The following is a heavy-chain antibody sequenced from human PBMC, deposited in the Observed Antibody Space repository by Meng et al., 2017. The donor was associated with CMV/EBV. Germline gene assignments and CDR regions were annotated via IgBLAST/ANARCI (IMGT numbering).Heavy chain of an antibody. D-gene: IGHD1-20*01. V-gene: IGHV3-20*04. CDR2: IHWDGGST. CDR3: AGDLSPDNCDHYYGLDV. J-gene: IGHJ6*02. Sequence: GESLKISCAASGFTFDAYGMSWVRQAPGKGLEWVSGIHWDGGSTGYADSVKGRFTISRDNAKNSLYLQVNSLRAEDTALYYCAGDLSPDNCDHYYGLDVWGQGTTVTVSS. CDR1: GFTFDAYG.